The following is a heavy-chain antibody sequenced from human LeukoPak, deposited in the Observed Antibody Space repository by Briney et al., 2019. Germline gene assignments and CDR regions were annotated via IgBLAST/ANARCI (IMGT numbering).Heavy chain of an antibody. Sequence: GGSLRLSCAASGFTVSSNYMSWVRQAPGKGLEWVSVIYSGGSTYYADSVKGRFTISRDNSKNTLYLRMDSLRAEDTAVYYCAREVVGALDYWGQGTLVTVSS. V-gene: IGHV3-66*01. D-gene: IGHD1-26*01. CDR1: GFTVSSNY. CDR2: IYSGGST. J-gene: IGHJ4*02. CDR3: AREVVGALDY.